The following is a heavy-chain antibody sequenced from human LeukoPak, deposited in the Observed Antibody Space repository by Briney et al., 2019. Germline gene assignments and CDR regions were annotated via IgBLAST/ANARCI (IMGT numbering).Heavy chain of an antibody. D-gene: IGHD6-6*01. CDR1: GGSISSYY. J-gene: IGHJ3*02. Sequence: PSETLSLTCTVSGGSISSYYWSWIRQPPGKGLEWIGYIYNSGSNNYNPSLKSRVTISVDTSKNQLSLKLSSVTAVDTAVYYCAKVGSALDVFDIWGQGTMVTVSS. CDR2: IYNSGSN. V-gene: IGHV4-59*01. CDR3: AKVGSALDVFDI.